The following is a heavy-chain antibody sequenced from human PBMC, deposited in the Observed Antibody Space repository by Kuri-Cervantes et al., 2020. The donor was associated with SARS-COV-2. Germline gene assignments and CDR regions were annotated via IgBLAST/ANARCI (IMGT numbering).Heavy chain of an antibody. V-gene: IGHV4-34*11. CDR1: GGSFSGYY. Sequence: GSLRLSCAVYGGSFSGYYWSWIRQPPGKGLEWIGYIYYSGSTNYNPSLKSRATILVYTSHNHFSLNLDSVTAADTAVYYCVKHDYGDYGTFDYWGPGTLVTVSS. D-gene: IGHD4-17*01. CDR2: IYYSGST. J-gene: IGHJ4*02. CDR3: VKHDYGDYGTFDY.